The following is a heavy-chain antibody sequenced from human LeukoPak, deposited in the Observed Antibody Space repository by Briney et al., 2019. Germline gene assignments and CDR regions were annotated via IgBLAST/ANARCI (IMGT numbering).Heavy chain of an antibody. CDR2: IRYDGSDK. CDR3: AKDQGSYYDISTGYFNC. V-gene: IGHV3-30*02. D-gene: IGHD3-9*01. Sequence: GGSLRLSCVPSGFTFSHYGMHWVRQAPGKGLEWVAFIRYDGSDKYYADSVKGRFTVSRDNSKNTLFLQMNNLRTEDTAVYYCAKDQGSYYDISTGYFNCWGQGTLVTVSS. J-gene: IGHJ4*02. CDR1: GFTFSHYG.